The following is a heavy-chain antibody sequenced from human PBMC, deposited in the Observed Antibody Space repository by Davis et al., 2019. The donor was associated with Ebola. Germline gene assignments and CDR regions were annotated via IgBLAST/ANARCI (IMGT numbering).Heavy chain of an antibody. CDR2: ISSSSTYI. Sequence: PGGSLRLSCAASGLTFSTYSMCWVRQAPGKGLEWVASISSSSTYIYYADSVKGRFTISRDNAKNSLYLQMNSLRAEDTAVYYCARDTGSAPAPYCNPTTCYSDYWGQGTLVTVSS. V-gene: IGHV3-21*01. CDR1: GLTFSTYS. J-gene: IGHJ4*02. D-gene: IGHD2-2*02. CDR3: ARDTGSAPAPYCNPTTCYSDY.